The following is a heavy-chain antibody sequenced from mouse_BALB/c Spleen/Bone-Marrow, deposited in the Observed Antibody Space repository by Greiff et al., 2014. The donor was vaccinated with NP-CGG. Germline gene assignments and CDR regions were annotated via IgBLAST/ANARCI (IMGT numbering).Heavy chain of an antibody. V-gene: IGHV5-4*02. CDR1: GFTFSDYY. CDR3: AGTWEAMDY. D-gene: IGHD3-3*01. J-gene: IGHJ4*01. Sequence: EVQVVESGGGLVKPGGSLKLSWAASGFTFSDYYMYWVRQTPEKRLEWVATISDGGNYTYYPDSVKGRFTISRDNAKNNLYLQMSSLKSEDTAMYYCAGTWEAMDYWGQGTSVTVSS. CDR2: ISDGGNYT.